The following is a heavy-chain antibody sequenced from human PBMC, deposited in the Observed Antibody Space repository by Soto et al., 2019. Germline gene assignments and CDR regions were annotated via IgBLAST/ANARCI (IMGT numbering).Heavy chain of an antibody. D-gene: IGHD6-13*01. CDR2: ISGSGGGT. J-gene: IGHJ4*02. V-gene: IGHV3-23*01. CDR3: AKEISSRWSPLAY. CDR1: GGNFSNYA. Sequence: SRRLSYAAAGGNFSNYAMTWVRKAPGKGLEWVSSISGSGGGTYYADSVKGRFTISSDNSRNTLYLQMNSLRAEDTAVYYCAKEISSRWSPLAYWGQGTLVPVS.